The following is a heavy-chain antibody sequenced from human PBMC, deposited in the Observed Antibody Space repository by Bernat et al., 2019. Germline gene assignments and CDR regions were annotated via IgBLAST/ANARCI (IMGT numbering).Heavy chain of an antibody. CDR3: AKARAYGSGTPNWFDP. J-gene: IGHJ5*02. CDR2: ISGSGGST. CDR1: GFTFSSYA. Sequence: EVQLLESGGGLVQPGGSLRLSCAASGFTFSSYAMSWVRQAPGKGLEWVSAISGSGGSTYYADSVKGRFTISRDNSKNTLYLQMNSLRAEDTAVYYCAKARAYGSGTPNWFDPWGQGTLVTVSS. V-gene: IGHV3-23*01. D-gene: IGHD3-10*01.